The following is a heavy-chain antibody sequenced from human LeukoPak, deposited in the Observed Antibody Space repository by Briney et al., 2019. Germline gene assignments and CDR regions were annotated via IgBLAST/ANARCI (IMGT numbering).Heavy chain of an antibody. CDR2: IYYRGNT. Sequence: SETLSLTCTVSGGSISTSSYYWDWIRQPPVKVLEWIGRIYYRGNTYYNPCLKSRVTISVDTFKNQFSLKLSSVTAADTAVYYCTRRGGMTTVTHWGQGTLVTVSS. CDR1: GGSISTSSYY. V-gene: IGHV4-39*01. J-gene: IGHJ4*02. CDR3: TRRGGMTTVTH. D-gene: IGHD4-17*01.